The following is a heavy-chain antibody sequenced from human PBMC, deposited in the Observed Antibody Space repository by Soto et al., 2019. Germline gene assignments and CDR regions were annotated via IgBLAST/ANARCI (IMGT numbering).Heavy chain of an antibody. J-gene: IGHJ4*02. V-gene: IGHV4-39*01. Sequence: QVQLQESGPGLVKPSETLSRTCTVSGGSISNSLYYWGWIRQPPGKGLEWIGTTYYSGNTYYNPSLSSRVTMPVDTSKNQFSLILSSVTAADTAVYFCARRAAAGQYQFDLWGQGTLVTVSS. CDR2: TYYSGNT. D-gene: IGHD6-13*01. CDR1: GGSISNSLYY. CDR3: ARRAAAGQYQFDL.